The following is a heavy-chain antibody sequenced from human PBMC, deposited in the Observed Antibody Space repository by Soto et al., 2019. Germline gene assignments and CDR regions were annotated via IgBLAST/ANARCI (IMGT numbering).Heavy chain of an antibody. J-gene: IGHJ5*02. CDR3: ARLSLDGDYVDWFDP. CDR2: IYYSGST. V-gene: IGHV4-30-4*01. CDR1: GGSISSGDYY. D-gene: IGHD4-17*01. Sequence: QVQLQESGPGLVKPSQTLSLTCTVSGGSISSGDYYWSWIRQPPGKGLEWIGYIYYSGSTYYNPSLQSRVTISVDTSKYQSSLKLSSVIAADTAVYYCARLSLDGDYVDWFDPWGQGTLVTVSS.